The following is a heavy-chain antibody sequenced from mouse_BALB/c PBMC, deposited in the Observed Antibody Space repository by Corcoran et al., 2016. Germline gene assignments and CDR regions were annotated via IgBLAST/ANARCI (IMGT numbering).Heavy chain of an antibody. V-gene: IGHV14-3*02. CDR2: IDPANGNT. CDR3: ARRAMDY. Sequence: EVQLQQSGAELVKPGASVKLSCTASGFNIKDTYMHWVKQRPEQGLEWIGRIDPANGNTKYDPKFEGKATITADTSSNTASLQLSSLTSEDSAVYYCARRAMDYWGQGTSVTVSS. J-gene: IGHJ4*01. CDR1: GFNIKDTY.